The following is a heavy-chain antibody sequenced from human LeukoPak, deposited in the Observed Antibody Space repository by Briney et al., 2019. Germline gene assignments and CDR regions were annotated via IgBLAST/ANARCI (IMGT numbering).Heavy chain of an antibody. D-gene: IGHD3-10*01. V-gene: IGHV3-33*01. CDR3: AREVPRRDAFDI. J-gene: IGHJ3*02. Sequence: PGGSLRLSCAASGFTFSSYGMHWVRQAPGKGLEWVAVIWYDGSNKYYADSVKGRFAISGDNSKNTLYLQMNSLRAEDTAVYYCAREVPRRDAFDIWGQGTMVTVSS. CDR2: IWYDGSNK. CDR1: GFTFSSYG.